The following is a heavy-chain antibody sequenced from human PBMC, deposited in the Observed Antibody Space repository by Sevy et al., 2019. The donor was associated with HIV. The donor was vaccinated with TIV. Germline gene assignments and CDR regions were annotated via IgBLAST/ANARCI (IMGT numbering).Heavy chain of an antibody. D-gene: IGHD3-22*01. CDR3: ARDRYYDASDYYYYYYGMDV. CDR1: GLSVSDDY. Sequence: GGSLRLSCAASGLSVSDDYMNWVHQAPGKGLELVSVIYSDGRTYYPDSVKGRFSISRDNSKNTLYLHMKSLRPEDTAVYYCARDRYYDASDYYYYYYGMDVWGQGTTVTVSS. V-gene: IGHV3-66*01. CDR2: IYSDGRT. J-gene: IGHJ6*02.